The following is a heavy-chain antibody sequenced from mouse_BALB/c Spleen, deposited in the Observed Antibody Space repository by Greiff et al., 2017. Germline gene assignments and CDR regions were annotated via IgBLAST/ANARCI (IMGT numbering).Heavy chain of an antibody. D-gene: IGHD2-3*01. CDR2: INPSSGYT. V-gene: IGHV1-4*01. J-gene: IGHJ3*01. Sequence: VQLQQSGAELARPGASVKMSCKASGYTFTSYTMHWVKQRPGQGLEWIGYINPSSGYTNYNQKFKDKATLTADKSSSTAYMQLSSLTSEDSAVYYCAIYDGYHLFAYWGQGTLVTVSA. CDR1: GYTFTSYT. CDR3: AIYDGYHLFAY.